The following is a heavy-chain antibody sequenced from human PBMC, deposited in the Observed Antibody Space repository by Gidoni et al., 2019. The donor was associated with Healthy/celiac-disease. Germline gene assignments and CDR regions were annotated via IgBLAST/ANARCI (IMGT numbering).Heavy chain of an antibody. V-gene: IGHV3-7*03. CDR3: ARGSIVLMVYATHFDY. J-gene: IGHJ4*02. CDR1: GFTFSSHG. Sequence: EVQLVESGGGLVQPGGSLRLSCAASGFTFSSHGMSWVRQAPGKGLEWVANIKQDGSEKYYVDSVKGRFTISRDNAKNSLYLQMNSLRAEDTAVYYCARGSIVLMVYATHFDYWGQGTLVTVSS. CDR2: IKQDGSEK. D-gene: IGHD2-8*01.